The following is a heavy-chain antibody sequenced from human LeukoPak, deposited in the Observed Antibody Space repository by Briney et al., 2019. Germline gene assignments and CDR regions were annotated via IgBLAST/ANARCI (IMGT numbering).Heavy chain of an antibody. J-gene: IGHJ5*02. D-gene: IGHD1-26*01. Sequence: GGSLRLSCAASGFTFSSYEMNWVRQAPGKGLEWVSYISSSGSTIYYADSVKGRFTISRDNAKNSLYLQLNSLRAEDTAVYYCARSLVVGATYPYHWGQGTLVIVSS. V-gene: IGHV3-48*03. CDR3: ARSLVVGATYPYH. CDR1: GFTFSSYE. CDR2: ISSSGSTI.